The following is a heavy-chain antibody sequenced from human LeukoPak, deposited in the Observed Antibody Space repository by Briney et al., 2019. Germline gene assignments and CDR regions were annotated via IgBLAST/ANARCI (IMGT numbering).Heavy chain of an antibody. J-gene: IGHJ6*03. CDR2: INHSGST. CDR3: ASGSSYYYYMDV. V-gene: IGHV4-34*01. Sequence: SETLSLTCAVYGGSFSGYYWSWIRQPPGKGLEWIGEINHSGSTNYNPSLKSRVTISVDTSKNQFSLKLSSVTAADTAVYYCASGSSYYYYMDVWGKGTTVTVSS. CDR1: GGSFSGYY.